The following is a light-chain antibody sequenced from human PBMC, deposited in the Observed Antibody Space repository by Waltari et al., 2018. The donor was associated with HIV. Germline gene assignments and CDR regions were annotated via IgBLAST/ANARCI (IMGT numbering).Light chain of an antibody. V-gene: IGLV2-23*01. CDR3: CSYAGSSTWV. CDR1: RSDVGSYNL. Sequence: QSALTQPASVSGSPGTSVPISCPGTRSDVGSYNLVSWYQQHPGKAPKLMIYEGSKRPSGVSNRFSGSKSGNTASLTISGLQAEDEADYYCCSYAGSSTWVFGGGTKLTVL. J-gene: IGLJ3*02. CDR2: EGS.